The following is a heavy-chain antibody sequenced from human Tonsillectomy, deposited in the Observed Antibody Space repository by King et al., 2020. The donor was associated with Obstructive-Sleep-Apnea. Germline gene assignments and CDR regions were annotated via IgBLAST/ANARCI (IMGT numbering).Heavy chain of an antibody. Sequence: VQLVESGGGLVQPGGSLRLSCAASGFTFSSYAMSWVRQAPGKGLEWVSAISGSGGSTYYADSVKGRFTISRDNSKNTLYLQMNSLRAEDTAVYYCAKDQARNDYVCGSYRPGFDYWGQGTLVTVSS. CDR1: GFTFSSYA. CDR2: ISGSGGST. CDR3: AKDQARNDYVCGSYRPGFDY. J-gene: IGHJ4*02. D-gene: IGHD3-16*02. V-gene: IGHV3-23*04.